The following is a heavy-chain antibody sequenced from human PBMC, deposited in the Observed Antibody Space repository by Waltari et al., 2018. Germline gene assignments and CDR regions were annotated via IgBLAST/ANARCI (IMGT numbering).Heavy chain of an antibody. Sequence: QVQLQESGPGLVKPSETLSLTCTVSGGYISSHYWSWIRPPPGKGLEWIGYIYYSGSTNYNPSLKSRVTISVDTSKNQFSLKLSSVTAADTAVYYCARARYCSGGSCYLGYYFDYWGQGTLVTVSS. CDR2: IYYSGST. CDR1: GGYISSHY. CDR3: ARARYCSGGSCYLGYYFDY. V-gene: IGHV4-59*11. J-gene: IGHJ4*02. D-gene: IGHD2-15*01.